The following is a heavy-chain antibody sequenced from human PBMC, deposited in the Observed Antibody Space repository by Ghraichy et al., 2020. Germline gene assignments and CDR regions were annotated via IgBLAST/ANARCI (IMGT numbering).Heavy chain of an antibody. CDR1: GFTFSSYW. CDR2: IKQDGSEK. Sequence: GGSLRLSCADSGFTFSSYWMSWVRQAPGKGLEWVANIKQDGSEKYYVDSVKGRFTISRDNAKNSLYLQMNSLRAEDTAVYYCARGRSSSHLYWYFDLWGRGTLVTVSS. J-gene: IGHJ2*01. V-gene: IGHV3-7*01. CDR3: ARGRSSSHLYWYFDL. D-gene: IGHD6-6*01.